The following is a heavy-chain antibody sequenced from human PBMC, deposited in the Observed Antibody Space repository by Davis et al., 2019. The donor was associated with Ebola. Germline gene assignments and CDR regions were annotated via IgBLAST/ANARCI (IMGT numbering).Heavy chain of an antibody. CDR1: GGSISSYY. Sequence: SETLSLTCSVSGGSISSYYWSWIRRPPGKGLEWIGYIYYSGSTNYNPSLKSRVTISVDTSKNQFSLKLSSVTAADTAVYYCARESRYSSGWYSTWFDPWGQGTLVTVSS. J-gene: IGHJ5*02. V-gene: IGHV4-59*01. CDR3: ARESRYSSGWYSTWFDP. CDR2: IYYSGST. D-gene: IGHD6-19*01.